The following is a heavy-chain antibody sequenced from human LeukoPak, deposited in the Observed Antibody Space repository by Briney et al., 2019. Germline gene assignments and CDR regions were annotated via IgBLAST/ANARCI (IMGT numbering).Heavy chain of an antibody. Sequence: GRSLRLSCAASGFSFSSYSMNWVRQAPGTGLEWVSSISGSSEYIIYADSVRGRFTISRDNARNSLYLQMNSLIAEDTAVYYCARFETTVSAPVDYWGQGTLVTVSS. CDR1: GFSFSSYS. J-gene: IGHJ4*02. D-gene: IGHD4-17*01. V-gene: IGHV3-21*01. CDR2: ISGSSEYI. CDR3: ARFETTVSAPVDY.